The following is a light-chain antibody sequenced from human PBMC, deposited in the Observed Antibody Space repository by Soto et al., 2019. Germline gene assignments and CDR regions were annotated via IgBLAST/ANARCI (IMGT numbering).Light chain of an antibody. J-gene: IGKJ4*01. CDR1: QSVSSS. V-gene: IGKV3-15*01. CDR3: QQYNSWPLT. Sequence: EIVMTQSPATLSVSPGERATLSCRASQSVSSSLVWYQQKPGQAPRLLIYGASTRATGIPARFSGSGSGTEFTLTISSLQSEDFAVYYCQQYNSWPLTFGGGTKVDI. CDR2: GAS.